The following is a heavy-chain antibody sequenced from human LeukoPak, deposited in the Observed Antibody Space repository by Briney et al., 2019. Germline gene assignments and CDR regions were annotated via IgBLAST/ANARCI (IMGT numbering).Heavy chain of an antibody. D-gene: IGHD1-26*01. Sequence: ASVKVSCKASGYTFIDYYMYWVRQAPGQGLEWMGIINPSGGSTSYAQKFQGRVTMTRDTSTSTVYMELSSLRSEDTAVYYCARTVGHQVDYWGQGTLVTVSS. CDR2: INPSGGST. J-gene: IGHJ4*02. V-gene: IGHV1-46*01. CDR1: GYTFIDYY. CDR3: ARTVGHQVDY.